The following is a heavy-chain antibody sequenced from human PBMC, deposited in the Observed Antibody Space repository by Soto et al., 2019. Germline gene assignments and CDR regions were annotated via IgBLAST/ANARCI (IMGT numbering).Heavy chain of an antibody. CDR1: GGSVSSGSYY. J-gene: IGHJ6*02. CDR2: IYYSGST. Sequence: SETLSLTCTVSGGSVSSGSYYWSWIRQPPGKGLEWIGYIYYSGSTNYNPSLKSRVTISVDTSKNQFSLKLSSVTAADTAVYYCARDCSSTSCYVGMDVWGQGTTVTVS. CDR3: ARDCSSTSCYVGMDV. V-gene: IGHV4-61*01. D-gene: IGHD2-2*01.